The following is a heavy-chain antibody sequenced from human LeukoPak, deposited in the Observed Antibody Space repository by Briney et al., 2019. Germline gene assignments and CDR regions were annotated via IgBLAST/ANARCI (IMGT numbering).Heavy chain of an antibody. CDR3: ARRAGIAVAGTSIFDY. Sequence: GGSLRLSCAASGFTFSSYAMSWVRQAPGKGLEWVSAISGSGVSTYYADSVKGRFTISRDNSKNTLYLQMNSLRAEDTAVYYCARRAGIAVAGTSIFDYWGQGTLVTVSS. CDR2: ISGSGVST. J-gene: IGHJ4*02. V-gene: IGHV3-23*01. CDR1: GFTFSSYA. D-gene: IGHD6-19*01.